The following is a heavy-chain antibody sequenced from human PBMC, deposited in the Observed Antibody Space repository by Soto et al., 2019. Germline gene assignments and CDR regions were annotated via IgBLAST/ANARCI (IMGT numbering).Heavy chain of an antibody. Sequence: SETLSLTCTVTGGSMTSGDQYWTWIRHRPGEGLEWFGYINHRGSLYYNPSLKSRVSMSVDTSKSQFSLNLSSVTAADTAVYYYARELPQRQGRNMDVWGQGTTVTVSS. CDR3: ARELPQRQGRNMDV. CDR2: INHRGSL. V-gene: IGHV4-31*03. D-gene: IGHD1-1*01. J-gene: IGHJ6*02. CDR1: GGSMTSGDQY.